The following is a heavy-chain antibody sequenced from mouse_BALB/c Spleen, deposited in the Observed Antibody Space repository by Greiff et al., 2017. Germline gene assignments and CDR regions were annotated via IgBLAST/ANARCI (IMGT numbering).Heavy chain of an antibody. D-gene: IGHD2-1*01. Sequence: DVMLVESGGGLVQPGGSLKLSCAASGFTFSDYGMAWVRQAPGKGPEWVAFISNLAYSIYYADTVTGRFTISRENAKNTLYLEMSSLRSEDTAMYYCARDYYGNYVYFDVWGAGTTVTVSS. V-gene: IGHV5-15*02. CDR3: ARDYYGNYVYFDV. CDR1: GFTFSDYG. J-gene: IGHJ1*01. CDR2: ISNLAYSI.